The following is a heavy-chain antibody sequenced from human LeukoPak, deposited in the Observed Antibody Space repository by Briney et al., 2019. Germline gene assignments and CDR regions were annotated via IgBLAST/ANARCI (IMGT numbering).Heavy chain of an antibody. V-gene: IGHV4-59*01. J-gene: IGHJ4*02. CDR3: ARERDVYGSGRPYFDY. D-gene: IGHD3-10*01. CDR1: GGSISSYY. Sequence: SKTLSLTCTVSGGSISSYYWSWIRQPPGKGLEWIGYIYYSGSTNYNPSLKSRVTISVDTSKNQFSLKLSSVTAADTAVYYCARERDVYGSGRPYFDYWGQGTLVTVSS. CDR2: IYYSGST.